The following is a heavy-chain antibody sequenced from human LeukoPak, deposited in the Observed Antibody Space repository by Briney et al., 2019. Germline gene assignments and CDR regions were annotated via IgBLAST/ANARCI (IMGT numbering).Heavy chain of an antibody. CDR3: ARVGAVATIFVSGWFDP. Sequence: MSSETLSLTCTVSGGSISSYYWSWIRQPPGKGLEWIGYIYTSGSTNHNPSLKSRVTISVDTSKNQFSLKLSSVTAADTAVYYCARVGAVATIFVSGWFDPWGQGTLVTVSS. CDR1: GGSISSYY. J-gene: IGHJ5*02. V-gene: IGHV4-4*09. CDR2: IYTSGST. D-gene: IGHD5-12*01.